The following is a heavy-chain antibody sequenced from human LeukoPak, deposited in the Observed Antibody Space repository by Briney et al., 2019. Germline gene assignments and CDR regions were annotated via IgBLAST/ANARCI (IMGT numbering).Heavy chain of an antibody. J-gene: IGHJ3*01. CDR3: VRHPGENSGSDDAFDL. CDR1: GGSIRTSSYY. CDR2: IYYTGRT. D-gene: IGHD3-10*01. Sequence: SETLSLTCTVSGGSIRTSSYYWGWIRQPPGKGLEWIGSIYYTGRTYYNPSLKSRVTISVDTSKNQLSLNLTSVTATGTAVYYCVRHPGENSGSDDAFDLWGQGTMVTVSS. V-gene: IGHV4-39*01.